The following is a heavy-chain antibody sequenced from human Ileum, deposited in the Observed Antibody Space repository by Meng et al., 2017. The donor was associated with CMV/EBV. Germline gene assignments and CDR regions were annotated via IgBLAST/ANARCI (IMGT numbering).Heavy chain of an antibody. CDR1: GFTFSSYA. Sequence: GESLKISCAASGFTFSSYAMHWVRQAPGKGLEWVAVISYDGSNKYYADSVKGRFTISRDNPKNTLYLQMNSLRAEDTAVYYCARSDIVLMVYAMGVDYWGQGTLVTVSS. D-gene: IGHD2-8*01. CDR3: ARSDIVLMVYAMGVDY. J-gene: IGHJ4*02. CDR2: ISYDGSNK. V-gene: IGHV3-30-3*01.